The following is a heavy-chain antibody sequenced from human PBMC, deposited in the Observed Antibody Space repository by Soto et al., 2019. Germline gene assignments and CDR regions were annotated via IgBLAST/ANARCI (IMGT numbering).Heavy chain of an antibody. Sequence: GGSLRLSCAASGFTFSSYAMSWVRQAPGKGLEWVSAISGSGGSTYYADSVKGRFTISRDNSKNTLYLQMNSLRAEDTAVYYCATRLRGYKYWYFDLWGRGTLVTVSS. V-gene: IGHV3-23*01. D-gene: IGHD5-12*01. CDR3: ATRLRGYKYWYFDL. J-gene: IGHJ2*01. CDR2: ISGSGGST. CDR1: GFTFSSYA.